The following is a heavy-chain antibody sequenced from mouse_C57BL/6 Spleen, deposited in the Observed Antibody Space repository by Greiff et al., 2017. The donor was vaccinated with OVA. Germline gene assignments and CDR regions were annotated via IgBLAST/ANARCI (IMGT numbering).Heavy chain of an antibody. V-gene: IGHV14-4*01. CDR2: IDPENGDT. Sequence: VQLQQSGAELVRPGASVKLSCTASGFNIKDDYMHWVKQRPEQGLEWIGWIDPENGDTEYASKFQGKATITADTSSNTAYLQLSSLPSEDTAVYYCTTDSNYGYFDVWGTGTTVTVSS. CDR1: GFNIKDDY. CDR3: TTDSNYGYFDV. J-gene: IGHJ1*03. D-gene: IGHD2-5*01.